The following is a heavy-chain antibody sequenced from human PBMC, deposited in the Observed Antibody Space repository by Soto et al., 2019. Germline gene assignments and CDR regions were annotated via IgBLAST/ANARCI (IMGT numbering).Heavy chain of an antibody. CDR2: IYYSGST. CDR1: GGSISSGDYY. Sequence: QVQLQESGPGLVKPSQTLSLTCTVSGGSISSGDYYWSWIRQPPGKGLEWIGYIYYSGSTYYNPSLQRRVXXSXDXXKHPFALQLSSVTAADTAVYYCAGVVDSGDYYFDFWGQGPLVTVSS. V-gene: IGHV4-30-4*01. CDR3: AGVVDSGDYYFDF. J-gene: IGHJ4*02. D-gene: IGHD2-21*02.